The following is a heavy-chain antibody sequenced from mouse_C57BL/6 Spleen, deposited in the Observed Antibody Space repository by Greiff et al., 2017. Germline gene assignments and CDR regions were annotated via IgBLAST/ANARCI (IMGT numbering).Heavy chain of an antibody. CDR3: ARSGRGYAMDY. CDR2: INPGSGGT. D-gene: IGHD3-1*01. CDR1: GYAFTNYL. V-gene: IGHV1-54*01. Sequence: VQLQQSGAELVRPGTSVKVSCKASGYAFTNYLIEWVKQRPGQGLEWIGVINPGSGGTKYNEKFKGKATLTADKSSSTAYMQLSSLTSEDSAVYFCARSGRGYAMDYWGQGTSGTDSS. J-gene: IGHJ4*01.